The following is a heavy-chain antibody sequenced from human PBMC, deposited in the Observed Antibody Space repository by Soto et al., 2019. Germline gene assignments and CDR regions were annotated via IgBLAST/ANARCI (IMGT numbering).Heavy chain of an antibody. Sequence: GGSLRLSCAASGFTFSDYYMNWIRQAPGKGLEWVSYIGSSESTIYYADSVKGRFTISRDNAKNSLYLQMNSLRADDTAVYYCARGGDWSHDAFDLWGPGTMVTVSS. CDR2: IGSSESTI. CDR1: GFTFSDYY. D-gene: IGHD2-21*01. CDR3: ARGGDWSHDAFDL. J-gene: IGHJ3*01. V-gene: IGHV3-11*01.